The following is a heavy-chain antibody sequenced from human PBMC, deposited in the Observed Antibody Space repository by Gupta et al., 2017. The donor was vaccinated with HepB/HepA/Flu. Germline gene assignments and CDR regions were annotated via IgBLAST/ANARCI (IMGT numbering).Heavy chain of an antibody. Sequence: QVQLVESGGGVVQPGRSLRLSCAASGFNFSSYAMHWVRQAPGKGLEWVAVISYDGSNKYYADSVKGRFTISRDNSKNTLYLQMNSLRAEDTAVYYCARDKELAVAGMIFDPWGQGTLVTVSS. V-gene: IGHV3-30-3*01. CDR1: GFNFSSYA. CDR3: ARDKELAVAGMIFDP. D-gene: IGHD6-19*01. J-gene: IGHJ5*02. CDR2: ISYDGSNK.